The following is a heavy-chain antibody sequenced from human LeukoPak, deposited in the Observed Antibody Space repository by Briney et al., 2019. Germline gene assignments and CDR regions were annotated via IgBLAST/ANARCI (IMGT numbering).Heavy chain of an antibody. J-gene: IGHJ3*02. V-gene: IGHV4-31*03. D-gene: IGHD2-2*01. Sequence: SETLSLTCTVSGGSINSGGYYWSWIRQHPGKGLEWIGYIYYSGSTYYNPSLKSRVTISVDTSKNQFSLKLSSVTAADTAVYYCARYCSSTSCYWRHAFDIWGQGTMVTVSS. CDR3: ARYCSSTSCYWRHAFDI. CDR1: GGSINSGGYY. CDR2: IYYSGST.